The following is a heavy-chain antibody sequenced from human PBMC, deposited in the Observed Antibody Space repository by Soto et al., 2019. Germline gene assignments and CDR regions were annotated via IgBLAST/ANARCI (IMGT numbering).Heavy chain of an antibody. Sequence: GGSLRLSCATSGFTFSSYGMHWVRQAPGKGLEWVAVISYDGSNKYYADSVKGRFTISRDNSKNTLYLQMNSLRAEDTAVYYCAKDFRSIVVVVAATPLAPYFDYWGQRTLVTVSS. CDR1: GFTFSSYG. V-gene: IGHV3-30*18. CDR2: ISYDGSNK. D-gene: IGHD2-15*01. J-gene: IGHJ4*02. CDR3: AKDFRSIVVVVAATPLAPYFDY.